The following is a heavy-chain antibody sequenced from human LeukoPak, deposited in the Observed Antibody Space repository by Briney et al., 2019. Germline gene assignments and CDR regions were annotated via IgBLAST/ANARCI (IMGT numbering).Heavy chain of an antibody. J-gene: IGHJ4*02. CDR2: ISSSGSAI. Sequence: GGSLRLSCAASAFTFSTYSMNWVRQAPGKGLQWVSYISSSGSAIYYADSVKSRFTISRDNAKSSLYLQMNSLRAEDTAVYYCAGGTRDSGLKWGPGTSVTVSS. V-gene: IGHV3-48*04. CDR3: AGGTRDSGLK. CDR1: AFTFSTYS. D-gene: IGHD6-19*01.